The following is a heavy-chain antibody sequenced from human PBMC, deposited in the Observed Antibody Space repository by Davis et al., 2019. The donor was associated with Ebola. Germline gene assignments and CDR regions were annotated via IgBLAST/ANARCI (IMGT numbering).Heavy chain of an antibody. D-gene: IGHD6-19*01. V-gene: IGHV3-21*01. Sequence: PGGSLRLSCAASGFTFSNFGMNWVRQAPGKGLEWVSSITSDSGRTSYAESVKGRFTISRDNAKNSLYLQMNSLRAEDTAVYYCARAPAGRWQWPGTACDQWGQGTLVTVSS. CDR3: ARAPAGRWQWPGTACDQ. CDR1: GFTFSNFG. CDR2: ITSDSGRT. J-gene: IGHJ5*02.